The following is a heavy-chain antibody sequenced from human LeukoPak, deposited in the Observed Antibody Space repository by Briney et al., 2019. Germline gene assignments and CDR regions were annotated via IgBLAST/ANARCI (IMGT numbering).Heavy chain of an antibody. CDR3: ARILSGYSSGWYFDC. Sequence: PSETLSLTCTVSGGSISSYYWCWIRQPPGKGLEWIGYIYYSGSTNYNPSLKSRVTISVDTSKNQFSLKLSSVTAADTAVYYCARILSGYSSGWYFDCWGQGTLVTVSS. CDR2: IYYSGST. D-gene: IGHD6-19*01. J-gene: IGHJ4*02. V-gene: IGHV4-59*08. CDR1: GGSISSYY.